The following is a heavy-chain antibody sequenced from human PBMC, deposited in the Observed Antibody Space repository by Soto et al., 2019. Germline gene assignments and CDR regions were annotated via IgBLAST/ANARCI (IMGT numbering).Heavy chain of an antibody. Sequence: SETLSLTCAVSGYSISAGFNWAWIRQPPGKGLEWIGSIYHSGSTYYNLSHKSRVTISSDASKNQISLKLSSVTAADTALYYYARDWGTGFYQLDSWGQGTLVTVSS. D-gene: IGHD2-2*01. CDR1: GYSISAGFN. V-gene: IGHV4-38-2*02. CDR2: IYHSGST. J-gene: IGHJ4*02. CDR3: ARDWGTGFYQLDS.